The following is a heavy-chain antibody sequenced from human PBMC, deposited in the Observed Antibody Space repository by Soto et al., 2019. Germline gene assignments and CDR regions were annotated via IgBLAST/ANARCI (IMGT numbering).Heavy chain of an antibody. J-gene: IGHJ4*02. CDR2: IYFSGST. D-gene: IGHD2-15*01. V-gene: IGHV4-61*08. CDR1: GGSISSGGYS. Sequence: SETLSLTCAVSGGSISSGGYSWSWIRQPPGKGLEWVGYIYFSGSTSYNPSLKSRVTISLETSNSQFSLRLTSVTAADTAVYYCARAAPRYCSGGSCYSGRDYWDQGTLVTVSS. CDR3: ARAAPRYCSGGSCYSGRDY.